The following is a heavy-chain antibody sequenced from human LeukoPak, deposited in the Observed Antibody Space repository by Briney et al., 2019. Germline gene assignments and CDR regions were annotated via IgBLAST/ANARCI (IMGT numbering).Heavy chain of an antibody. CDR3: ARGLRGDFWSGYYFGYYYGMDV. CDR1: GGSFSGYY. D-gene: IGHD3-3*01. J-gene: IGHJ6*02. Sequence: PSETLSLTCAVYGGSFSGYYWSWIRQPPGKGLEWIGEINHSGSTNYNPFLKSRVTISVDTSKNQFSLKLSSVTAADTAVYYCARGLRGDFWSGYYFGYYYGMDVWGQGTTVTVSS. V-gene: IGHV4-34*01. CDR2: INHSGST.